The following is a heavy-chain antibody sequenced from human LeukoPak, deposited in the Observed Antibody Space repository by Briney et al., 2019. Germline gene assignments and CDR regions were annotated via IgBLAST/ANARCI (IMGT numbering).Heavy chain of an antibody. CDR3: ARAHTSSWYMDY. Sequence: SETLSLTCSVSGGSISSYYWSWIRQPPGKGLEWIGYIYSSGSTNYNPSLKSRVTISVDTSENQLSLQLSSVTAADTAVYYCARAHTSSWYMDYWGRGTLVTVSS. CDR1: GGSISSYY. V-gene: IGHV4-59*01. J-gene: IGHJ4*02. CDR2: IYSSGST. D-gene: IGHD6-13*01.